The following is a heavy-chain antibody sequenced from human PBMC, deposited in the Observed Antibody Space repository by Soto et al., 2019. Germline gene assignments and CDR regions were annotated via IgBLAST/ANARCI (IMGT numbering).Heavy chain of an antibody. Sequence: PSETLSLTCTVSGGSISSGDHYWSWIRQPPGKGLEWIGYIYYSGSTYYNPSLKSRVTISVDTSKNQFSLKLSSVTATDTAVYYCARDSSSSEDYFDYWGQGTLVTVSS. CDR1: GGSISSGDHY. V-gene: IGHV4-30-4*01. D-gene: IGHD6-6*01. CDR2: IYYSGST. J-gene: IGHJ4*02. CDR3: ARDSSSSEDYFDY.